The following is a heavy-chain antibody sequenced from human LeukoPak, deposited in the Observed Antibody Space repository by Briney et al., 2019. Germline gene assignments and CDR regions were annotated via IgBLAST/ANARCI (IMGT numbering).Heavy chain of an antibody. V-gene: IGHV4-34*01. D-gene: IGHD3-10*01. Sequence: PSETLSLTCAVYGGSFSGYYWSWIRQPPGKGLEWIGEINHSGSTNYNPSLKSRVTISVDTSKNQFSLKLSSVTAADTAVYYCARTVLLLFDYWGQGTLVTVSS. J-gene: IGHJ4*02. CDR2: INHSGST. CDR1: GGSFSGYY. CDR3: ARTVLLLFDY.